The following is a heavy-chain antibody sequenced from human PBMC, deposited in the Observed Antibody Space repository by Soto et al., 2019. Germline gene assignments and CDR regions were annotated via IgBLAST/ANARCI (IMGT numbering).Heavy chain of an antibody. V-gene: IGHV3-23*01. J-gene: IGHJ4*02. CDR2: ISGSGDST. Sequence: EVQLLESGGGLVQPGGSLRVSCAASGFTFSSYAMSWVRQAPGKGLEWVSTISGSGDSTYSADSVKGRFTISRDNSKNTLYLQMTSLRAEDTSVYYCAKVVRSSGRYYFDYWGQGTLVTVSS. CDR1: GFTFSSYA. D-gene: IGHD6-19*01. CDR3: AKVVRSSGRYYFDY.